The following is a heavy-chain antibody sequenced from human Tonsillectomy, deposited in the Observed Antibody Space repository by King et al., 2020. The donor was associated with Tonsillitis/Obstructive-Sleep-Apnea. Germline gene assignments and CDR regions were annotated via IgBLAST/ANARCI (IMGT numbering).Heavy chain of an antibody. Sequence: EVQLVESGGGLVQPGRSLRLSCTASGFTFVDYAMSWVRQAPGKGLEWVGFIRSKTYGGTTEYAASVKGRFTISRDDSKTIAYPQMNSLKTEDTAVYYCTRQGISLYYMDVWGKGTTVTVSS. J-gene: IGHJ6*03. CDR2: IRSKTYGGTT. D-gene: IGHD3-3*01. CDR1: GFTFVDYA. CDR3: TRQGISLYYMDV. V-gene: IGHV3-49*04.